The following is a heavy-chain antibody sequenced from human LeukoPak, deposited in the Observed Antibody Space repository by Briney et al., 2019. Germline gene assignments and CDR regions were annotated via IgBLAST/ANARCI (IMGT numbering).Heavy chain of an antibody. J-gene: IGHJ4*02. CDR2: IDYSGST. CDR1: GGSFSGYY. V-gene: IGHV4-59*01. D-gene: IGHD1-26*01. CDR3: ARGNSGSYSQFDY. Sequence: SETLSLTCAVYGGSFSGYYWSWIRQPPGKGLEWIGYIDYSGSTNYTPSLKSRVTISVDTSKNQFSLKLTSVTAADTAVYYCARGNSGSYSQFDYWGQGTLVTVSS.